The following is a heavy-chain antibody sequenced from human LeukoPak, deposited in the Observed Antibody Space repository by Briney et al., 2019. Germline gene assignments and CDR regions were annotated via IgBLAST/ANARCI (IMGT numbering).Heavy chain of an antibody. V-gene: IGHV4-4*07. D-gene: IGHD2-2*01. Sequence: SETLSLTCTVSGDSISTYYWNWIRQPAGKGLEWIGRIYTSGSTNYNPSLKSRVTMSVDTSKNQFSLKLSSVTAADTAVYYCARYLGYQRRRKNWFDPWGQGTLVTVSS. J-gene: IGHJ5*02. CDR1: GDSISTYY. CDR3: ARYLGYQRRRKNWFDP. CDR2: IYTSGST.